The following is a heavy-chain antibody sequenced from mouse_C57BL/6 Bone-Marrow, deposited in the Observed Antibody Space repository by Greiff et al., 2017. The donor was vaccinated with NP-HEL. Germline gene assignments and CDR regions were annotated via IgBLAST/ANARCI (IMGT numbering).Heavy chain of an antibody. J-gene: IGHJ3*01. CDR3: VRDAGSNYVAY. CDR2: IRSKSNNYAT. CDR1: GFSFNTYA. D-gene: IGHD2-5*01. V-gene: IGHV10-1*01. Sequence: EVQLVESGGGLVQPKGSLKLSCAASGFSFNTYAMNWVRQAPGKGLEWVARIRSKSNNYATYYADSVKDRFTISRDDSESMLYLQMNNLKTEDTAMYYCVRDAGSNYVAYWGQGTLVTVSA.